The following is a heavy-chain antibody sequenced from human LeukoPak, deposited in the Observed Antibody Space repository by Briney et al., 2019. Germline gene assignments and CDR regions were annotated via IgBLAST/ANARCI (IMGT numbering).Heavy chain of an antibody. CDR3: AREGTSGTHLNWFDP. D-gene: IGHD1-1*01. J-gene: IGHJ5*02. CDR2: IYGSGST. CDR1: GGSISSYY. Sequence: SETLSLTCTVSGGSISSYYWSWIRQPPGRGLEWIGHIYGSGSTNYNPSLKSRVTLSVDTSKNQFSLKLSSVTAADTAVYYCAREGTSGTHLNWFDPWGQGTLVTVSS. V-gene: IGHV4-59*01.